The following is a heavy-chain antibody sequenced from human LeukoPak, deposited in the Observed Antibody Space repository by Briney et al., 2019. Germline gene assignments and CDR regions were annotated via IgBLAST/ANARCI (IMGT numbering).Heavy chain of an antibody. CDR3: ARDRVGATILDY. Sequence: SVKVSCKASGGTFSSYAISWVRQAPGQGLEWKGGIIPIFGTANYAQKFQGRVTITADESTSTAYMELSSLRSEDTAVYYCARDRVGATILDYWGQGTLVTVSS. V-gene: IGHV1-69*13. J-gene: IGHJ4*02. CDR1: GGTFSSYA. D-gene: IGHD1-26*01. CDR2: IIPIFGTA.